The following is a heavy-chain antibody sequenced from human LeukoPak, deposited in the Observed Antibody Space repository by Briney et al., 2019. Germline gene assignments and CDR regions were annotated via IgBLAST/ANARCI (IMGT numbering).Heavy chain of an antibody. V-gene: IGHV4-4*02. CDR3: ARHEYSYSWSPPGYFDL. CDR2: IYHSGST. CDR1: GGSISRSNW. Sequence: PSGTLSLTCAVSGGSISRSNWWSWVRQPPGKGLEWIGEIYHSGSTNYNPSLKSRVTISVDTSKTQFSLKLISVTAADTAVYYCARHEYSYSWSPPGYFDLWGRGTLITVSS. D-gene: IGHD6-6*01. J-gene: IGHJ2*01.